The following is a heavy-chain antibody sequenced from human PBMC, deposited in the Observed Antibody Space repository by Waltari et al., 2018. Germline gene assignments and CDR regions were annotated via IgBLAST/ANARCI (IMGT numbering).Heavy chain of an antibody. V-gene: IGHV4-4*02. CDR3: AREEISPPGMDV. CDR2: IYQGGKI. CDR1: GSSVISSNW. J-gene: IGHJ6*02. Sequence: QVQLQESGPGLVKPSGTLSLFCKVSGSSVISSNWWGWVRQPPGKGLEWIGEIYQGGKINYNPSLKSRVTISLDKSKNEFSLNLTSVTAADTATYYCAREEISPPGMDVWGRGTTVTVSS. D-gene: IGHD3-3*01.